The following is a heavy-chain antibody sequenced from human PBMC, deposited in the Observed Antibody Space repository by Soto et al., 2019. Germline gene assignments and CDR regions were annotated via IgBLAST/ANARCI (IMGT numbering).Heavy chain of an antibody. D-gene: IGHD5-12*01. CDR3: ARTARDGYNYHLDY. CDR2: ISSSSSYI. Sequence: EVQLGESGGGRVKPGGSLRPSGAASGFTFSTYGMNGVRQPPGKGLEWVSSISSSSSYIYYADSVKGRFTISRDNAKNSLYLQMNSLRAEDTAVYYCARTARDGYNYHLDYWGQGTLVTVSS. V-gene: IGHV3-21*01. J-gene: IGHJ4*02. CDR1: GFTFSTYG.